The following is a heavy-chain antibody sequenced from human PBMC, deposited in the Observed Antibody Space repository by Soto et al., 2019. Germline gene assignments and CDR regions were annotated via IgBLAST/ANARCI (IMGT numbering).Heavy chain of an antibody. D-gene: IGHD1-26*01. CDR3: ARDPWAADY. J-gene: IGHJ4*02. CDR2: IYSGGST. CDR1: GFTVSTKY. V-gene: IGHV3-66*01. Sequence: EVQLVESGGGLVQPGGSLRLSCAASGFTVSTKYMSWVRQAPGKGLEWVSVIYSGGSTLYADSVRGRFTISRDNSKNTVIRQMNSLRAEDTAVYYCARDPWAADYWGQGTLVTVSS.